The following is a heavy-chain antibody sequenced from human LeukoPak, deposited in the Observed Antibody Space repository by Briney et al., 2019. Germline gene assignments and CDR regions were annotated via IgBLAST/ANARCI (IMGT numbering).Heavy chain of an antibody. CDR2: ISFDGSNE. J-gene: IGHJ4*02. V-gene: IGHV3-30-3*01. Sequence: PGGSLRLSCAASEFTFSSYGMHWVRQAPAKGLEWVAVISFDGSNEYYADSVKGRFTISRDNSKNTLDLQMNSLRIEDTAVYYCARGDIVGPTDYWGQGTLVTVSS. D-gene: IGHD1-26*01. CDR3: ARGDIVGPTDY. CDR1: EFTFSSYG.